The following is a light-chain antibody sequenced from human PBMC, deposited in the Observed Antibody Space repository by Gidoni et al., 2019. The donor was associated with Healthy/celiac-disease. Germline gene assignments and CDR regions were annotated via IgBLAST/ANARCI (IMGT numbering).Light chain of an antibody. CDR2: AAS. CDR1: QSISSY. V-gene: IGKV1-39*01. J-gene: IGKJ1*01. Sequence: DIQMTQSPSSLSASVGDRVTSTCRASQSISSYLNWYQQKPGKDPKLLIYAASSLQSGVPSRFSGSGSGTDFTLTISSLQPEDFATYYCQQSYSTPRTFGQXTKVEIK. CDR3: QQSYSTPRT.